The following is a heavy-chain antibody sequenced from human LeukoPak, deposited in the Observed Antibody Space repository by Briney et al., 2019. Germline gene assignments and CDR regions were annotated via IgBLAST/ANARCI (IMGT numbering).Heavy chain of an antibody. CDR2: ISAYNGNT. CDR3: QRTAYEVSFDY. CDR1: GYTFTSYG. Sequence: GASVKVSCKASGYTFTSYGISWVRQAPGQGLEWMGWISAYNGNTNYAQKLQGRVTMTTDTSTSTAYMELRSLRSDDTVVFYRQRTAYEVSFDYWGQGTLVTVSS. J-gene: IGHJ4*02. D-gene: IGHD2-21*01. V-gene: IGHV1-18*01.